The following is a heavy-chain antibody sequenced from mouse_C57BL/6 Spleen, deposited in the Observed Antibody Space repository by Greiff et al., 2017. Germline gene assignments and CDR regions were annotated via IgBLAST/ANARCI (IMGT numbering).Heavy chain of an antibody. CDR3: ARRDYYGSSYESWYFDV. V-gene: IGHV1-82*01. J-gene: IGHJ1*03. CDR2: IYPGDGDT. D-gene: IGHD1-1*01. CDR1: GYAFSSSW. Sequence: QVQLQQSGPELVKPGASVKISCKASGYAFSSSWMNWVKQRPGKGLEWIGRIYPGDGDTNCNGKFKGKATLTADKSSSTAYMQLSSLTSEDSAVYFCARRDYYGSSYESWYFDVWGTGTTVTVSS.